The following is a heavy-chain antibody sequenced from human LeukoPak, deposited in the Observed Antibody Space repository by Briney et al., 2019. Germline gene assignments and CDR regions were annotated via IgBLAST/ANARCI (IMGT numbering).Heavy chain of an antibody. J-gene: IGHJ6*03. CDR3: ASESRVRRGAPTEGRWAGESFYYYYYMDV. Sequence: MPSETLSLTCTVSGGSISSSSYYWGWIRQPPGKGLDWIGSIYYSGSTYYNPSLKSRVTISVDTSKNQFSLKLSSVTAADTAVYYCASESRVRRGAPTEGRWAGESFYYYYYMDVWGKGTTVTISS. CDR1: GGSISSSSYY. D-gene: IGHD3-10*01. CDR2: IYYSGST. V-gene: IGHV4-39*01.